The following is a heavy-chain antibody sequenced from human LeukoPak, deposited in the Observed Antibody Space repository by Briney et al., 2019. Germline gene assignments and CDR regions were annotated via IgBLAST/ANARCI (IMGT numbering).Heavy chain of an antibody. J-gene: IGHJ6*02. CDR1: GFSFSSSW. CDR3: ARDFGPYGMDV. D-gene: IGHD3-16*01. Sequence: GGCLRLSCAASGFSFSSSWMHWVRQAPGTGLVWVSRINSDGSTTNYADSVKGRFTISRDNAMSTLYLQMNSLRAEDTAVYYCARDFGPYGMDVWGQGTTVTV. CDR2: INSDGSTT. V-gene: IGHV3-74*01.